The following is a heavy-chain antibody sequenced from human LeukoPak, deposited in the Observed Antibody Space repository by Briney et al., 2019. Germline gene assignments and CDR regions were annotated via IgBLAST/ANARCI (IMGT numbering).Heavy chain of an antibody. J-gene: IGHJ4*02. CDR2: LSYDGNNK. CDR1: GFTFSSYS. Sequence: PGRSLRLSCSASGFTFSSYSMHWVRQAPGKGLEWVAVLSYDGNNKYDADSVKGRFTISRDNSKNTLYLQMNSLRAEDTAVYYCARLPGYCSSNSCYKMTIPFDYWGQGTLVTVSS. V-gene: IGHV3-30-3*01. D-gene: IGHD2-2*02. CDR3: ARLPGYCSSNSCYKMTIPFDY.